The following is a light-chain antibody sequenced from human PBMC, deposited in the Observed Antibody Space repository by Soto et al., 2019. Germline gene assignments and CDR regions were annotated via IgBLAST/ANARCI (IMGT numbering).Light chain of an antibody. CDR2: LGS. V-gene: IGKV2-28*01. CDR1: QSLLHTNGYSY. J-gene: IGKJ1*01. Sequence: IVMTQSPLSLPVTPGEPASISCRSSQSLLHTNGYSYLDWYLQKPGQSPQLLIYLGSNRASGVPDRFSGSGSGTDFTLKISRVEAEDVGVYYCMQALQAWTFGQGIKVEIK. CDR3: MQALQAWT.